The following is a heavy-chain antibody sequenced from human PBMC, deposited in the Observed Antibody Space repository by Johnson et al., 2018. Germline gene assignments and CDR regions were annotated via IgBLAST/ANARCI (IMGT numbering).Heavy chain of an antibody. V-gene: IGHV3-30*03. D-gene: IGHD1-26*01. J-gene: IGHJ3*02. Sequence: VQLVESGGGVVQPGRSLRLSCAASGFTFSSYGMHRVRQAPGKGLEWVAVISYDGSNKYYADSVKGRFTIYRDNAKNSLYLQMNSLRPEDTALYYCAREATGHDAFDIWGQGTMVTVSS. CDR1: GFTFSSYG. CDR3: AREATGHDAFDI. CDR2: ISYDGSNK.